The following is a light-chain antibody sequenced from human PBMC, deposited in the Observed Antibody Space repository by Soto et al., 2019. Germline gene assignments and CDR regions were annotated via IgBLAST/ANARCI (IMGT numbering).Light chain of an antibody. CDR3: QQANSFPIT. V-gene: IGKV3D-15*01. J-gene: IGKJ5*01. Sequence: ITQSPATLSVSPVERATLSWRASQSVSSNLAWYQQKPGQAPRLLICGAFIRATGIPARFSGSGSGTDFTLTISSLQPEDFATYYCQQANSFPITFGQGTRLEIK. CDR2: GAF. CDR1: QSVSSN.